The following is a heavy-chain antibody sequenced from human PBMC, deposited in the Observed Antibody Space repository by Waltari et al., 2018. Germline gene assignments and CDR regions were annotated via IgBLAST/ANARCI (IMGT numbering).Heavy chain of an antibody. CDR3: ARNGSYYDSSGYYYGPRRRAYFDY. CDR2: IYHSGST. CDR1: GYSISSGYY. V-gene: IGHV4-38-2*01. D-gene: IGHD3-22*01. J-gene: IGHJ4*02. Sequence: QVQLQESGPGLVKPSETLSLTCAVSGYSISSGYYWGWIRQPPGKGLAWIGSIYHSGSTYYNPSLKSRVTISVDTSKNQFSLKLSSVTAADTAVYYCARNGSYYDSSGYYYGPRRRAYFDYWGQGTLVTVSS.